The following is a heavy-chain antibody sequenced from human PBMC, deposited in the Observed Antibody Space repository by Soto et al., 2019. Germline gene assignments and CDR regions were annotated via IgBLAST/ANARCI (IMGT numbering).Heavy chain of an antibody. Sequence: SGPTLVNPTQTLTLTCTFSGFSLSTSGVGVGGIRQPPGKALEWFSLIFWDYDKRYSPSLKTRLTITKDTFKNLVVLIMTNMDPVDTATYYCSRHRLRFLEWLLPPLGMDVWGQGTTVTVSS. CDR3: SRHRLRFLEWLLPPLGMDV. V-gene: IGHV2-5*02. CDR2: IFWDYDK. J-gene: IGHJ6*02. D-gene: IGHD3-3*01. CDR1: GFSLSTSGVG.